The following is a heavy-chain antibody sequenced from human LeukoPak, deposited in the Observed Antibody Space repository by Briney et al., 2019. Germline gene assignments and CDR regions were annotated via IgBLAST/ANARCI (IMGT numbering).Heavy chain of an antibody. V-gene: IGHV3-23*01. CDR1: GFTFSDYW. CDR3: AKDDRQVLWFGELDS. Sequence: GGSLRLSCAASGFTFSDYWMHWVRQTPEKGLVWVSAISGSGRSTYYADSVKGRFTISRDNYRNTLYLQMNSLRAEDTGVYYCAKDDRQVLWFGELDSWGQGTLVTVSS. J-gene: IGHJ5*01. D-gene: IGHD3-10*01. CDR2: ISGSGRST.